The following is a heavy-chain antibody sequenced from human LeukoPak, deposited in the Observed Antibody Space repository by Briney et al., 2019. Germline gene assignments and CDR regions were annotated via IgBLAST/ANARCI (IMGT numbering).Heavy chain of an antibody. CDR3: ARFRQLVSFDY. Sequence: SETLSLTCTVSGGSISSYYWSWIRQPPGKGLEWIGYIYYSGSTNYNPSLKSRVTISVDTSKNQFSLKLSSVTAADTAVYYCARFRQLVSFDYSGQGTLVTVSS. CDR1: GGSISSYY. J-gene: IGHJ4*02. V-gene: IGHV4-59*01. D-gene: IGHD6-13*01. CDR2: IYYSGST.